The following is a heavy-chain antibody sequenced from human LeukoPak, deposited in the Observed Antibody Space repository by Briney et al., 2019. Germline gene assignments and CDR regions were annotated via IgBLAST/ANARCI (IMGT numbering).Heavy chain of an antibody. V-gene: IGHV3-74*01. CDR1: GFTFSTYW. J-gene: IGHJ4*02. CDR3: ARELPSCSGGSCYFDY. Sequence: PGGSLRLSCAASGFTFSTYWMHWVRQAPGKGLVWVSRINSDGSSTNYADSVKGRFTISRDNARNTLYLQMNSLRAEDTAVYYCARELPSCSGGSCYFDYWGQGTLVTVSS. CDR2: INSDGSST. D-gene: IGHD2-15*01.